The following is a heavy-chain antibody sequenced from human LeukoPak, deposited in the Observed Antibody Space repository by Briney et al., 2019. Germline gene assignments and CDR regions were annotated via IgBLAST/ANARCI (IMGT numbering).Heavy chain of an antibody. V-gene: IGHV4-59*12. D-gene: IGHD6-19*01. Sequence: SETLSLTCTVSGGSISSYYWSWIRQPPGKGLEWIGYIYYSGSTYYNPSLKSRVTISVDTSKNQFSLKLSSVTAADTAVYYCAREIIAVAGMYYFDYWGQGTLVTVSS. J-gene: IGHJ4*02. CDR2: IYYSGST. CDR1: GGSISSYY. CDR3: AREIIAVAGMYYFDY.